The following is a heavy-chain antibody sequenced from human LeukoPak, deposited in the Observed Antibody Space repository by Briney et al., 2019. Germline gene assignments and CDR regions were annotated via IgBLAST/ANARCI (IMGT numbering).Heavy chain of an antibody. J-gene: IGHJ4*02. CDR3: AKAVGATKYYIDD. Sequence: GGSLRLSCAASAFTFSSYAMSCVRHATGRELEWVSAISGSRGSTYYADSEKGRFTISRDNSKNTLCLQMNSLRAEDTAVYYSAKAVGATKYYIDDWGQGTLVTVSS. V-gene: IGHV3-23*01. CDR1: AFTFSSYA. CDR2: ISGSRGST. D-gene: IGHD1-26*01.